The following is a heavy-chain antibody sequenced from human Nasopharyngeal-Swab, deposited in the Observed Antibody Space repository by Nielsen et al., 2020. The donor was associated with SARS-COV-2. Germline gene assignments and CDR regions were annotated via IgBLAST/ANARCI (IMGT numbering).Heavy chain of an antibody. CDR3: ARDTPEDTTLVTAYYYYMDV. Sequence: SVKVSCKASGGTFSNYAISWVRQAPGQGLEWRGRTIPILGLANYAQKFLGRVTITADNSTNTAYMELSSLRSEDTAVYYCARDTPEDTTLVTAYYYYMDVWGKGTTVTVSS. D-gene: IGHD5-18*01. CDR1: GGTFSNYA. CDR2: TIPILGLA. J-gene: IGHJ6*03. V-gene: IGHV1-69*04.